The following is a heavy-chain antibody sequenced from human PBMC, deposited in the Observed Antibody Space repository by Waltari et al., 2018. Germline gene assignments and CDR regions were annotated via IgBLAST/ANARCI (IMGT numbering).Heavy chain of an antibody. CDR3: ARVSYDSSGYSTALYYYYGMDV. CDR1: GGSISSYY. Sequence: QVQLQESGPGLVKPSETLSLTCTVSGGSISSYYWSWIRQPPGKGLEWIGYIYYSGSTNYNPSLKSRVTISVDTSKNQFSLKLSSVTAADTAVYYCARVSYDSSGYSTALYYYYGMDVWGQGTTVTVSS. J-gene: IGHJ6*02. D-gene: IGHD3-22*01. V-gene: IGHV4-59*01. CDR2: IYYSGST.